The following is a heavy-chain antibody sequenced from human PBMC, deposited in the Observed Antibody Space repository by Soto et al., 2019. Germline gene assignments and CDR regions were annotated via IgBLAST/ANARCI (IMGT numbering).Heavy chain of an antibody. Sequence: PGGSLRLSCAASGFTFSSYAMSWVRQAPGKGLEWVSAISGSGGSTYYADSVKGRFTISRDNSKNTLYLQMNSLRAEDTAVYYCATPITMIVVVPFDYWGQGTLVTVSS. D-gene: IGHD3-22*01. J-gene: IGHJ4*02. CDR1: GFTFSSYA. V-gene: IGHV3-23*01. CDR2: ISGSGGST. CDR3: ATPITMIVVVPFDY.